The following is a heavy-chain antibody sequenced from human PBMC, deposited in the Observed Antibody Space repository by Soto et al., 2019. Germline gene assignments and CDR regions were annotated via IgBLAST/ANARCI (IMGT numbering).Heavy chain of an antibody. CDR3: AKEGSSSSDYFYYYMDV. D-gene: IGHD6-6*01. CDR2: ISGSGGST. J-gene: IGHJ6*03. Sequence: EVQVLESGGGLVQPGGSLRLSCAASGFTFSSYAMSWVRQAPGKGLEWVSFISGSGGSTYYADSVKGRFTISRDNSKNTLYLKMSSLRAEDTAVYYCAKEGSSSSDYFYYYMDVRGKGTTVTVSS. CDR1: GFTFSSYA. V-gene: IGHV3-23*01.